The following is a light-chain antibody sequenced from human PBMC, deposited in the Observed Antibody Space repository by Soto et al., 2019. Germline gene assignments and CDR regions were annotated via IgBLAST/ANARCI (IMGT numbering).Light chain of an antibody. CDR2: GAS. CDR1: QSVAANY. Sequence: EVVLTQSPGTLSLSPGERATLSCRASQSVAANYLAWYQQKRGQAPRLRIYGASSRATGIPDRFSGSGSGTDFTLTISRLEPEDFSVYYCHQDGTAPLTFGPGTKVDIK. CDR3: HQDGTAPLT. V-gene: IGKV3-20*01. J-gene: IGKJ3*01.